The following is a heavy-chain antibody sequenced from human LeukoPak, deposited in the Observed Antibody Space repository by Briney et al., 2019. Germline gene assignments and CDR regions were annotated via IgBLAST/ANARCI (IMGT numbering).Heavy chain of an antibody. CDR1: AYTFAGSY. Sequence: ASVKVSCKASAYTFAGSYLHWVRQAPGQGLEWMGWINPNTGATTYAQNFQGRVTMTRDTSISTAYMELSRLTFADTAVYYCVRVNYSGSRSFDTWGQGTLVTVSS. J-gene: IGHJ1*01. CDR2: INPNTGAT. V-gene: IGHV1-2*02. D-gene: IGHD3-9*01. CDR3: VRVNYSGSRSFDT.